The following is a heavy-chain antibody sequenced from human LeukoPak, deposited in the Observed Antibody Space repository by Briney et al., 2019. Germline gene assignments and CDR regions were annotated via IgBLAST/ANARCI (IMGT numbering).Heavy chain of an antibody. CDR3: AKDRYSSGWYSDFDY. J-gene: IGHJ4*02. V-gene: IGHV3-30*18. Sequence: PGGSLRLSCAASGFTFSNYAMHWVRQAPVKGLAGVAVISDDGSNKYYGDSVKGRFTISRDNSKNTVYLQMNSLRAEDTAVYYCAKDRYSSGWYSDFDYWGQGTLVTVSS. CDR2: ISDDGSNK. D-gene: IGHD6-19*01. CDR1: GFTFSNYA.